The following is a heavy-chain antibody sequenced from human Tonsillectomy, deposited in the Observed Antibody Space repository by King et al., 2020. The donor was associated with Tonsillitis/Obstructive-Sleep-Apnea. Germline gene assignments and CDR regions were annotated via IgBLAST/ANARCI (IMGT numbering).Heavy chain of an antibody. CDR2: IDPSDSYT. V-gene: IGHV5-10-1*03. J-gene: IGHJ6*02. CDR1: GYSFTSYW. CDR3: VRVITNYYYYGMDV. D-gene: IGHD3-22*01. Sequence: QLVQSGVEVKKPGESLRISCKGSGYSFTSYWISWVRQMSGKGLEWMGRIDPSDSYTNYSPSFQGHVIISVDKSISTAYPQWSSLKASDTAMYYCVRVITNYYYYGMDVWGQGTTVTVSS.